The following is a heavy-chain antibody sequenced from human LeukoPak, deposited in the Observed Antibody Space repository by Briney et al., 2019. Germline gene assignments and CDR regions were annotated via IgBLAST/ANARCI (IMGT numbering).Heavy chain of an antibody. CDR2: IIPIFGTA. Sequence: SVKVSCKASGGTFSSYAISWVRQAPGQGLEWMGGIIPIFGTANYAQKFQGRVTITADKSTSTAYMELSSLRSEDTAVYYCARDREPYYYYYGMDVWGKGTTVTVSS. CDR1: GGTFSSYA. V-gene: IGHV1-69*06. J-gene: IGHJ6*04. D-gene: IGHD1-14*01. CDR3: ARDREPYYYYYGMDV.